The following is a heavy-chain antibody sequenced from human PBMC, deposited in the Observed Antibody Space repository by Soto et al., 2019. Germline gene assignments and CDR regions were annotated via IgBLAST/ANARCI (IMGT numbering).Heavy chain of an antibody. CDR1: GYTFTGYY. V-gene: IGHV1-2*02. CDR3: ARLDSTMARGITYNYYDMGV. D-gene: IGHD3-10*01. J-gene: IGHJ6*02. Sequence: ASVKVSCKASGYTFTGYYMHWVRQAPGQGLEWMGWINPNSGGTNYAQKFQGRVTMTRDTSISTAYMELSRLRSDDTAMYYCARLDSTMARGITYNYYDMGVWGQGTTVTVSS. CDR2: INPNSGGT.